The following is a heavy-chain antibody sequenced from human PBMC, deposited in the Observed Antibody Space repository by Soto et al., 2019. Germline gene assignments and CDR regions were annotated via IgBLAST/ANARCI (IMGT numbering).Heavy chain of an antibody. CDR2: IWYDGSNK. V-gene: IGHV3-33*01. J-gene: IGHJ4*02. CDR1: GFTFSSYG. D-gene: IGHD3-9*01. CDR3: ARGSLRYFDWLLSNFDY. Sequence: QVQLVESGGGVVQPGRSLRLSCAASGFTFSSYGMHWVRQAPGKGLEWVAVIWYDGSNKYYADSVKGRFTISRDNSKNTLYLQMNSLRADDTAVYYCARGSLRYFDWLLSNFDYWGQGTLVTVSS.